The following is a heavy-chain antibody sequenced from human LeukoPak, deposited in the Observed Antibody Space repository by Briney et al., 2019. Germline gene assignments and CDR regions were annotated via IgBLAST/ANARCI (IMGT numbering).Heavy chain of an antibody. Sequence: GGSLRLSCAASGFTFSNYAMHWVRQAPGKGLEFVSGISSNGGSTYYGNSVEGRFTISRDNSKNTLYLQLGSLRAEDMAVYYCAGGLDSGSYYWGQGTLVTVSS. D-gene: IGHD1-26*01. V-gene: IGHV3-64*01. CDR2: ISSNGGST. CDR1: GFTFSNYA. J-gene: IGHJ4*02. CDR3: AGGLDSGSYY.